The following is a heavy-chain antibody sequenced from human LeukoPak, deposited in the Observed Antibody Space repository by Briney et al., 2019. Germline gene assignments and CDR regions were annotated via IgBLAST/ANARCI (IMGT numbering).Heavy chain of an antibody. J-gene: IGHJ4*02. V-gene: IGHV3-30*18. CDR2: ISYDGSNK. CDR1: GFTFSSYG. CDR3: AKDFSGSYNY. D-gene: IGHD1-26*01. Sequence: SGGSLRLSCAASGFTFSSYGMHWVRQAPGKGLEWVAVISYDGSNKYYADSVKGRFTISRDNSKNTLYLQMNSLRAEDTAVYYCAKDFSGSYNYWGQGTLVTVSS.